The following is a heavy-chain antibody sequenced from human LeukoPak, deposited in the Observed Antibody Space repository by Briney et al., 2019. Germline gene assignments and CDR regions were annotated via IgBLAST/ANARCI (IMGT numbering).Heavy chain of an antibody. V-gene: IGHV1-2*02. Sequence: ASVKVSCTASGYTFTGYYMHWVRQAPGQGLEWMGWINPNSGGTNYAQKFQGRVTMTRDTSISTAYMELSRLRSDDTAVYYCARVRPYYGSPCDYWGQGTLVTVSS. CDR1: GYTFTGYY. CDR2: INPNSGGT. CDR3: ARVRPYYGSPCDY. D-gene: IGHD3-10*01. J-gene: IGHJ4*02.